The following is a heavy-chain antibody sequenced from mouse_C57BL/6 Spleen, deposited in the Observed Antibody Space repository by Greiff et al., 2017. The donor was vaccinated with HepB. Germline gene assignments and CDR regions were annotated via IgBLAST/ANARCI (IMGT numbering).Heavy chain of an antibody. CDR3: ARYDYDDGGGYAMDY. Sequence: QVQLQQPGAELVKPGASVKLSCKASGYTFTSYWMHWVKQRPGRGLEWIGRIDPNSGGTKYNEKFKSKATLTVDKPSSTAYMQLSSLTSEDSAVYYCARYDYDDGGGYAMDYWGQGTSVTVSS. V-gene: IGHV1-72*01. CDR2: IDPNSGGT. CDR1: GYTFTSYW. D-gene: IGHD2-4*01. J-gene: IGHJ4*01.